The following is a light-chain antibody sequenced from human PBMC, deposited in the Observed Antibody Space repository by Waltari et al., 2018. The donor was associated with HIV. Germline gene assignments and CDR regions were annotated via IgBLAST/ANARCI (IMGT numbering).Light chain of an antibody. J-gene: IGLJ3*02. V-gene: IGLV1-47*01. CDR3: AAWDDRLSAWV. CDR2: RND. Sequence: QSVLTQPPSASGTPGQRVSISCSGSSSNIGSNYVYWYQQLPGTAPKRLMYRNDERPSGVPDRFSGSKAGTSASLAISGLRSEDEADYYCAAWDDRLSAWVFGGGTKLTVL. CDR1: SSNIGSNY.